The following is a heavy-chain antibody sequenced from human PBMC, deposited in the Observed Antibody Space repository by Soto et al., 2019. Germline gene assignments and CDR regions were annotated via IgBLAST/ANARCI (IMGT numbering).Heavy chain of an antibody. V-gene: IGHV1-46*01. D-gene: IGHD3-10*01. Sequence: ASVKVSCKASGYTFTSYYMHWVRQAPGQGLEWMGIINPSGGSTSYAQKFQGRVTMTRDTSTSTVYMELSSLRSEDTAVYYCARVALPYYYGSGTPGDFDIWGQGTMVTVSS. CDR1: GYTFTSYY. CDR3: ARVALPYYYGSGTPGDFDI. CDR2: INPSGGST. J-gene: IGHJ3*02.